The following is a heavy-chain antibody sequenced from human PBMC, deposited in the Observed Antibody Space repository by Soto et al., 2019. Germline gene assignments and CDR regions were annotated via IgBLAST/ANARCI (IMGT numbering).Heavy chain of an antibody. CDR1: GGSISSSSYY. CDR3: ARHVTSCPTCPPWFDP. D-gene: IGHD2-2*01. V-gene: IGHV4-39*01. J-gene: IGHJ5*02. Sequence: QLQLQESGPGLVKPSETLSLTCTVSGGSISSSSYYWGWIRQPPGKGLEWIGSIYYSGSTYYNPSLKSRVTISVDTSKNQFSLKLSSVTAADTAVYYCARHVTSCPTCPPWFDPWGQGTLVTVSS. CDR2: IYYSGST.